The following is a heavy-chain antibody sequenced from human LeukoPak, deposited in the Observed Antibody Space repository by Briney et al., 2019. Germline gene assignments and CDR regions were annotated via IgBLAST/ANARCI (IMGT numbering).Heavy chain of an antibody. J-gene: IGHJ4*02. D-gene: IGHD3-10*01. CDR3: AGFKGMVRGGTDY. CDR2: IYYSGST. Sequence: SETLSLTCTVSGGSISSSSYYWGWIRQPPGKGLERIGSIYYSGSTYYNPSLKSRVTISVDTSKNQFSLKLSSVTAADTAVYYCAGFKGMVRGGTDYWGQGTLVTVSS. V-gene: IGHV4-39*07. CDR1: GGSISSSSYY.